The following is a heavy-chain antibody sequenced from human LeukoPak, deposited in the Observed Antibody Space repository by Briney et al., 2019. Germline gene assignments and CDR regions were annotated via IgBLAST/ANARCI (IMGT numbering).Heavy chain of an antibody. J-gene: IGHJ4*02. CDR1: GYSFTSYW. D-gene: IGHD3-22*01. Sequence: GESLKISCKGSGYSFTSYWIGWVRQMPGKGLEWMGIIYPGDSDTRYSPSFQGQVTISADKSISTAYLQWSSLKASDTAMYYGASGGWDSSGYYGTFDYWGQGTLVTVSS. V-gene: IGHV5-51*01. CDR3: ASGGWDSSGYYGTFDY. CDR2: IYPGDSDT.